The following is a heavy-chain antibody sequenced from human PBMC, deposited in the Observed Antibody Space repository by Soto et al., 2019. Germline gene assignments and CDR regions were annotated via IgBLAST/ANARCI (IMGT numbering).Heavy chain of an antibody. V-gene: IGHV3-21*01. Sequence: GGSLRLSCAASGFTFSRYSMNWVRQAPGKGLEWVSSISSTTNYIYYADSMKGRFTVSRDNAKNSVYLDMNSLSAEDTAVYYCARESEDLTSNFDYWGQGTLGTVSS. CDR3: ARESEDLTSNFDY. CDR1: GFTFSRYS. CDR2: ISSTTNYI. J-gene: IGHJ4*02.